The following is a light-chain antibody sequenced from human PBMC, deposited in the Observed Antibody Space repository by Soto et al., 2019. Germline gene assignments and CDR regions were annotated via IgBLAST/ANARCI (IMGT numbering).Light chain of an antibody. Sequence: QSALTQPASVSGSPGQSITISCTGTSTDVGGYNYVSWYQQHPGKAPKLMIYHVSNRPSGVSDRFSGSKSGNTASLTISGLQAEDEADYSCISYTSSTSYVFGTGTKVTVL. CDR3: ISYTSSTSYV. V-gene: IGLV2-14*03. J-gene: IGLJ1*01. CDR2: HVS. CDR1: STDVGGYNY.